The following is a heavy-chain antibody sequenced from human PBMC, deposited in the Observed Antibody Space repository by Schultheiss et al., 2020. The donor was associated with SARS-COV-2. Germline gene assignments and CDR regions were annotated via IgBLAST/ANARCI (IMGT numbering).Heavy chain of an antibody. CDR3: ARSGGTTGEVVF. V-gene: IGHV3-21*01. J-gene: IGHJ4*02. CDR1: GFTFSSYS. Sequence: GGSLRLSCAASGFTFSSYSMNWVRQAPGKGLEWVSSISSSSSYIYYADSVKGRFTISRDNAKNSLYLQMNSLRAEDTAVYYCARSGGTTGEVVFWGQGTLVTVSS. CDR2: ISSSSSYI. D-gene: IGHD1-7*01.